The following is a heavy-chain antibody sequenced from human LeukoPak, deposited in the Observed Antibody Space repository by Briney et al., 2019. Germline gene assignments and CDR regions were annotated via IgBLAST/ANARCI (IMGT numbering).Heavy chain of an antibody. J-gene: IGHJ4*02. V-gene: IGHV1-69*04. CDR1: GGTFSSYA. CDR3: ARDRGNSVYSW. CDR2: IIPILGIA. Sequence: SVKVSCKASGGTFSSYAISWVRQAPGQGLEWMGRIIPILGIANYAQKFQGRVTITADKSTSTAYMELSSLRSEDTAVYYCARDRGNSVYSWWGQGTLVTVSS. D-gene: IGHD5/OR15-5a*01.